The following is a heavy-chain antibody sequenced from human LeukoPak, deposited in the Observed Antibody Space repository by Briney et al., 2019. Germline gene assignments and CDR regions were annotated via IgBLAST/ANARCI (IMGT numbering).Heavy chain of an antibody. Sequence: QAPGQGLEWMGXIIPIFGTANYAQKFQGRVTITADESTSTAYMELSSLRSEDTTVYYCARDSYDSSGYYFGYYYYGMDVWGQGTTVTVSS. J-gene: IGHJ6*02. D-gene: IGHD3-22*01. CDR2: IIPIFGTA. V-gene: IGHV1-69*01. CDR3: ARDSYDSSGYYFGYYYYGMDV.